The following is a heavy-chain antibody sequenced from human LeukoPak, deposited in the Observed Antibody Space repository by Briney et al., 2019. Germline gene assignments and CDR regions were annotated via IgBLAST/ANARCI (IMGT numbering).Heavy chain of an antibody. J-gene: IGHJ4*02. D-gene: IGHD3-10*01. V-gene: IGHV4-39*07. CDR2: IYYSGST. CDR1: GGSISSSSYY. Sequence: PSETLSLTCTVSGGSISSSSYYWGWIRQPPGKGLEWIGSIYYSGSTYYNPSLKSRVTISVDTSKNQFSLKLSSVTAADTAVYYCAREYGSGTYYNFDYWGQGTLVTVSS. CDR3: AREYGSGTYYNFDY.